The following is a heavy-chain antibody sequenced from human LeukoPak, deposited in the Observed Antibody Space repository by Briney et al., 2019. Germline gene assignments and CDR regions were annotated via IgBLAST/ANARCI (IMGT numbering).Heavy chain of an antibody. CDR2: ISYDGSNK. D-gene: IGHD3-16*02. J-gene: IGHJ4*02. CDR3: ARGVYYDYVWGSYRLDY. Sequence: PGRSLRLSCAASGLTFSSYAMDWVRKGPGKGLEWVAVISYDGSNKYYADSVKGRFTISRDNSKNTLYLQMNSLRAEDTAVYYCARGVYYDYVWGSYRLDYWGQGTLVTVSS. CDR1: GLTFSSYA. V-gene: IGHV3-30*04.